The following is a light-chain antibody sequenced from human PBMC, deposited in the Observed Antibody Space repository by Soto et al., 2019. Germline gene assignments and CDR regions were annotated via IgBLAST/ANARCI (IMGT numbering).Light chain of an antibody. CDR2: GTT. Sequence: QSVLTQPPSVSGAPGQRVTISCTGSSSNIGAGYDVHWYQQLPGTAPKLIIYGTTNRHSGVPDRFSGSKSGTSASLAITGLQAEDEADYYCQSYDGTLSGSYVFGVVTKLTVL. CDR1: SSNIGAGYD. V-gene: IGLV1-40*01. J-gene: IGLJ1*01. CDR3: QSYDGTLSGSYV.